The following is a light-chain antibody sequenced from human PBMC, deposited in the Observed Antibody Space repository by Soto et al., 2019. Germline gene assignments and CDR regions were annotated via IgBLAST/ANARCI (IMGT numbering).Light chain of an antibody. J-gene: IGKJ1*01. CDR2: WTS. CDR1: QSILYTSSGNNY. Sequence: DIVMTQSPDSLAVSLGERATINCKSSQSILYTSSGNNYLAWYQHKPGQPPKLLIYWTSTRVSGVPDRFSGSGSGTDFTPTISSLQAEDVAVYYCLQYYGPPQTFGQGTKVEIK. CDR3: LQYYGPPQT. V-gene: IGKV4-1*01.